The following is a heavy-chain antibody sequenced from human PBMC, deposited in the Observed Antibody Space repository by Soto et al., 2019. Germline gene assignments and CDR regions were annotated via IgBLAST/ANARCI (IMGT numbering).Heavy chain of an antibody. CDR1: GGSISSYD. CDR3: AREFAY. CDR2: IYYSGST. V-gene: IGHV4-59*01. J-gene: IGHJ1*01. D-gene: IGHD2-2*02. Sequence: SETLSLTCTVSGGSISSYDWSWILQPPGKGLEWIGYIYYSGSTNYNPSLKSRVTISVDTSKNQFSLKLSSVTAADTAVYYCAREFAYRGKGTLVPVSP.